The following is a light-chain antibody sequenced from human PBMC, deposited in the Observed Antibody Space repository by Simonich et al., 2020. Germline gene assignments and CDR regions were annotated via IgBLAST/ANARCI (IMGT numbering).Light chain of an antibody. CDR1: RSYVGGYNY. V-gene: IGLV2-14*01. Sequence: QSALPQPASVSGSPGQSITISFTGTRSYVGGYNYVSWYHQHPGKAPKLMIYDVSKRPSGVSNRFSGSKSGNTASLTISGLQAEDEADYYCSSYTSSSTLVFGGGTKLTVL. J-gene: IGLJ2*01. CDR3: SSYTSSSTLV. CDR2: DVS.